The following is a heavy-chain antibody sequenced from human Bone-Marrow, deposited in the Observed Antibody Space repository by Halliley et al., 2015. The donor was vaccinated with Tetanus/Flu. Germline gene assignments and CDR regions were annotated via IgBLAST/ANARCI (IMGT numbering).Heavy chain of an antibody. CDR3: VRAVRFLDTFAPTPDL. D-gene: IGHD3-3*01. Sequence: GWINGYSGNTAYAQKFQGRVTMTTDTSTNTAYMELRSLRYDDRAFYYCVRAVRFLDTFAPTPDLWGQGTLVTVSS. CDR2: INGYSGNT. J-gene: IGHJ5*02. V-gene: IGHV1-18*01.